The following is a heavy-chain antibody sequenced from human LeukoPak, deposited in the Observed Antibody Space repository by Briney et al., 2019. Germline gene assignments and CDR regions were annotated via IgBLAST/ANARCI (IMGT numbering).Heavy chain of an antibody. CDR3: ARDHGGDSSGGSHGYFQH. V-gene: IGHV3-64*01. J-gene: IGHJ1*01. Sequence: GGSLRLSCAASGFTFSSYAMHWVRQAPGKGLEYVSAISSNGGSTYYANSVKGRFTISRDNSKNTLYLQMGSLRAEDMAVYYCARDHGGDSSGGSHGYFQHWGQGTLVTVSS. CDR1: GFTFSSYA. CDR2: ISSNGGST. D-gene: IGHD2-21*01.